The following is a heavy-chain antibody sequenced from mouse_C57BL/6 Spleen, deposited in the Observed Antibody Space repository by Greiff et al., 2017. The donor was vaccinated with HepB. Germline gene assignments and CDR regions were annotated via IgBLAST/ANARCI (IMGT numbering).Heavy chain of an antibody. J-gene: IGHJ4*01. V-gene: IGHV1-82*01. CDR1: GYAFSSSW. Sequence: VQLQESGPELVKPGASVKISCKASGYAFSSSWMNWVKQRPGKGLEWIGRIYPGDGDTNYNGKFKGKATRTADKSSSTAYMQLSSLTSEDSAVYFCARGRGAMDYWGQGTSVTVSS. CDR3: ARGRGAMDY. CDR2: IYPGDGDT.